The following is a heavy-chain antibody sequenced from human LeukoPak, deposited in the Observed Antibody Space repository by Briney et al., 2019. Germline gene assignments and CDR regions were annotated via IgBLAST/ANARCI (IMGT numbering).Heavy chain of an antibody. CDR2: IIPIFGTA. D-gene: IGHD3-9*01. V-gene: IGHV1-69*13. CDR3: ASEPRIILTGYFY. Sequence: SVKVSCKASGGTFTTYAISWVRQAPGQGLEWMGGIIPIFGTANYAQKFQGRVTITADESTSTAYMELSSLRSEDTAVYYCASEPRIILTGYFYWGQGTLVTVSS. J-gene: IGHJ4*02. CDR1: GGTFTTYA.